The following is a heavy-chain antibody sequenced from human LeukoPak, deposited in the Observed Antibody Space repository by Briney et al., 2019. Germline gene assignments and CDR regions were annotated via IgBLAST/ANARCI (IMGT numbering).Heavy chain of an antibody. CDR2: IYSRGLSRGST. J-gene: IGHJ4*02. CDR1: GGPLSSYY. D-gene: IGHD1-26*01. V-gene: IGHV4-59*01. CDR3: ARDQEYSGSYYRYFDY. Sequence: SETLSLTCTVSGGPLSSYYCSSIRQPPGKGLEWIGYIYSRGLSRGSTSYNPSLKSRVTISVDTSKNQFSLKLSSVTAADTAGYYCARDQEYSGSYYRYFDYWGQGTLVTVSS.